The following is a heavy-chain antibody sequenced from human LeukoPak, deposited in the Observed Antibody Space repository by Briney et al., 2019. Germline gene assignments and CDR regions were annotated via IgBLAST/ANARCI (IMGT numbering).Heavy chain of an antibody. V-gene: IGHV1-18*01. CDR2: ISAYNGNT. J-gene: IGHJ4*02. Sequence: ASVKASCKASGYTFTSYGISWVRQAPGQGLEWMGWISAYNGNTNYAQKLQGRVTMTTDTSTSTAYMELRSLRSDDTAVYYCARGPLFLEWLLYSDYWGQGTLVTVSS. CDR3: ARGPLFLEWLLYSDY. CDR1: GYTFTSYG. D-gene: IGHD3-3*01.